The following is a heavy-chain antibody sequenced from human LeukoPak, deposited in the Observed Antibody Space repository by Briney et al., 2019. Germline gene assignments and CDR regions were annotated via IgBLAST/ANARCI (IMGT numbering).Heavy chain of an antibody. J-gene: IGHJ4*02. CDR3: ARASGYYYDSSGYFGY. V-gene: IGHV1-18*01. CDR1: GYTFTSYG. Sequence: ASVRVSCKASGYTFTSYGISWVRQAPGHGLEWMGWISAYNGNTNYAQKLQGRVTMTTDTSTSTAYMELRSLRSDDTAVYYCARASGYYYDSSGYFGYWGQGTLVTVSS. CDR2: ISAYNGNT. D-gene: IGHD3-22*01.